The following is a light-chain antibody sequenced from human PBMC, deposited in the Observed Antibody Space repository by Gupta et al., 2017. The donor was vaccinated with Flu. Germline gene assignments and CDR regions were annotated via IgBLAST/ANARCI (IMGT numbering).Light chain of an antibody. CDR2: EVS. Sequence: QSALTQPASVSGSPGPSITTSCTGTSSDVGGYNYVSWYQQHPGKAPKLMIYEVSNRPSGVSNRFSGSKSGNTASLTISGLQAEDEADYYCSSYTSNSTVVFGGGTKLTVL. CDR3: SSYTSNSTVV. J-gene: IGLJ2*01. V-gene: IGLV2-14*01. CDR1: SSDVGGYNY.